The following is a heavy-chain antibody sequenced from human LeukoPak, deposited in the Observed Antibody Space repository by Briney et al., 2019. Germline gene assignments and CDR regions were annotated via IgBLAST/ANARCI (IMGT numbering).Heavy chain of an antibody. V-gene: IGHV3-15*01. J-gene: IGHJ4*02. CDR1: GFSFTDAW. CDR2: IKRRSDGGTT. Sequence: GGSLRLSCTASGFSFTDAWMSWVRQAPGKGLEWVGRIKRRSDGGTTDYAAPVKGRFTISRDDSKDTLYLRMNSLKTDDTAMYYSTTDLPRSRVSSFDDGAQEPLVPVSS. CDR3: TTDLPRSRVSSFDD. D-gene: IGHD2-2*01.